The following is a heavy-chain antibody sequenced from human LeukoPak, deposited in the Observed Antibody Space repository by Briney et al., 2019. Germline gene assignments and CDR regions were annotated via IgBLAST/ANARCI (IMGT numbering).Heavy chain of an antibody. CDR3: ANYYDSSGYYSHYYYYYMDV. Sequence: GGSLRLSCAASGFTFDDYAMHWVRQAPGKGLEWVSGISWNSGSIGYADSVKGRFTISRDNAKNSLYLQMNSLRAEDTALYYCANYYDSSGYYSHYYYYYMDVWGKGTTVTVSS. V-gene: IGHV3-9*01. CDR1: GFTFDDYA. CDR2: ISWNSGSI. J-gene: IGHJ6*03. D-gene: IGHD3-22*01.